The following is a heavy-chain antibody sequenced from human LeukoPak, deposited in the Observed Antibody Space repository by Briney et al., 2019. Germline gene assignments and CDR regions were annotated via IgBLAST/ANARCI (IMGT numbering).Heavy chain of an antibody. Sequence: GGSLRLSCAASGFTFSSYAMSWVRQAPGKGLEWVSAISGSGGSTYYANSVKGRFTISRDNSKNTLYLEMSSLRVEDTALYYCAKEIVKIVAWDYWGQGTLVTVSS. D-gene: IGHD3-22*01. CDR3: AKEIVKIVAWDY. J-gene: IGHJ4*02. CDR2: ISGSGGST. V-gene: IGHV3-23*01. CDR1: GFTFSSYA.